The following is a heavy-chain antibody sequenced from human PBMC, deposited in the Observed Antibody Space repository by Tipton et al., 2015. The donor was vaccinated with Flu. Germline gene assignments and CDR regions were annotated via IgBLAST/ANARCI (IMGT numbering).Heavy chain of an antibody. Sequence: TLSLTCTVSGASITSGGYSWTWIRQPAGKGLEWIGHVSSSGSTRYNPSLNSRVTISLDTSRNLFSLKLSSLSAADTAVYYCARGLSGSGSYQRRYFDSWGQGTLVTVSS. V-gene: IGHV4-61*09. CDR3: ARGLSGSGSYQRRYFDS. CDR2: VSSSGST. J-gene: IGHJ4*02. CDR1: GASITSGGYS. D-gene: IGHD3-10*01.